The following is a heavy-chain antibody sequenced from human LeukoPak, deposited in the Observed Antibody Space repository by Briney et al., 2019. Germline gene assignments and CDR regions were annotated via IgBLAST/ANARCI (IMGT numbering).Heavy chain of an antibody. J-gene: IGHJ5*02. CDR3: AREANVVVAAKRHWFDP. D-gene: IGHD2-15*01. CDR1: DGSFSGYY. V-gene: IGHV4-34*01. CDR2: INHSGST. Sequence: SETLSLTCAVYDGSFSGYYWSWIRQPPGKGLEWTGEINHSGSTNYNPSLKSRVTISVDTSKNQFSLKLSSVTAADTAVYYCAREANVVVAAKRHWFDPWGQGTLVTVSS.